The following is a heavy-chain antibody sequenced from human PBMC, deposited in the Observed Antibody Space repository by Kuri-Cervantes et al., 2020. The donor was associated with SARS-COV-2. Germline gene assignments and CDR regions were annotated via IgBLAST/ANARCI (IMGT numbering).Heavy chain of an antibody. CDR3: AREWDYYIDY. J-gene: IGHJ4*02. D-gene: IGHD1-26*01. Sequence: GSLRLSCAVYGGSFSGYYWSWIRQPPGKGLEWIGEINHSGSTNYNPSLKSRVTISVDTSKNQFSLKLRSVTAADTAVYYCAREWDYYIDYWGQGTLVTVSS. CDR2: INHSGST. CDR1: GGSFSGYY. V-gene: IGHV4-34*01.